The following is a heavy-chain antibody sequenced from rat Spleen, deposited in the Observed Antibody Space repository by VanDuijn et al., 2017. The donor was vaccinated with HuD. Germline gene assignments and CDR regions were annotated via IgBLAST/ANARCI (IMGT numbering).Heavy chain of an antibody. D-gene: IGHD1-4*01. CDR2: INSAGTT. CDR3: TTREAYVMDA. CDR1: GYSITNSYR. J-gene: IGHJ4*01. V-gene: IGHV3-3*01. Sequence: EVQLQESGPGLVKPSQSLSLTCSVTGYSITNSYRWNWIRKLPGNKLDWMGYINSAGTTNYNPSLKSRISITRDTSKNQFFLQVSSVTTEDTATYYCTTREAYVMDAWGQGASVTVSS.